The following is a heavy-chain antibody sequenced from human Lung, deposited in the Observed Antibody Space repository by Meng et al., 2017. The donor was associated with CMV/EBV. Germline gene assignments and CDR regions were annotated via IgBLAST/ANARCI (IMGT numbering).Heavy chain of an antibody. D-gene: IGHD3-22*01. V-gene: IGHV1-2*06. CDR1: GYTFSGYY. CDR3: ATWDHDTRASWDY. J-gene: IGHJ4*02. CDR2: INPNSGAT. Sequence: KASGYTFSGYYMHWVRQAPGQGPEWMGRINPNSGATIFAQNFQGRVTLTWDTSISTGYMELSSLKSDDTAVYYCATWDHDTRASWDYWGPGTLVTVSS.